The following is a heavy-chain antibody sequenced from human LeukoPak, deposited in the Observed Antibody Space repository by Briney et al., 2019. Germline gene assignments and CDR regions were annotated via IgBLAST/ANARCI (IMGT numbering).Heavy chain of an antibody. J-gene: IGHJ4*02. D-gene: IGHD5-18*01. Sequence: SETLSLTCTVSGGSISSRSYYWGWIRQPPGTGLEWIGSIYHSGSTYYNPSLKSRVTISVDTSKNQFSLKLSSVTAADTTVYYCARQGGYNSGSIDYWGQGTLVTVSS. CDR2: IYHSGST. CDR1: GGSISSRSYY. CDR3: ARQGGYNSGSIDY. V-gene: IGHV4-39*01.